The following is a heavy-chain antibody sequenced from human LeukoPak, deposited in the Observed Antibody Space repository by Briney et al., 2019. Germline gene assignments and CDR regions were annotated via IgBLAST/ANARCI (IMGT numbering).Heavy chain of an antibody. Sequence: GESLKISCKGSGYSFTSYWIGWVRQMPGKGLEWMGIIYPGDSDTKYSPSFQGQVTISADKSINTAYLQWSSLKASDTAIYYCARRNRYSSGWFYFDSWGQGTLVTVSS. CDR1: GYSFTSYW. V-gene: IGHV5-51*01. CDR2: IYPGDSDT. D-gene: IGHD6-19*01. CDR3: ARRNRYSSGWFYFDS. J-gene: IGHJ4*02.